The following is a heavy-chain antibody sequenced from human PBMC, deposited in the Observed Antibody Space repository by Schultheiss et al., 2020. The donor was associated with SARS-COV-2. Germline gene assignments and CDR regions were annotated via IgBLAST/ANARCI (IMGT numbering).Heavy chain of an antibody. Sequence: GESLKISCKGSGYSFTSYWVAWVRQMPGKGLEWMGIIYPDDSDARYSPSFQGQVTISADKSINTAYLQWSRLKASDTAIYYCARYIRSAGSRALFDYWGQGTLVTVSS. CDR2: IYPDDSDA. CDR1: GYSFTSYW. CDR3: ARYIRSAGSRALFDY. J-gene: IGHJ4*02. D-gene: IGHD3-10*01. V-gene: IGHV5-51*01.